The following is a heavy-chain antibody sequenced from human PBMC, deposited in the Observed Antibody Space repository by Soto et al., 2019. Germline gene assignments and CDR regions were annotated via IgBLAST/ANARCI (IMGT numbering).Heavy chain of an antibody. CDR3: AICIAITIFGVVIRSSYFAY. V-gene: IGHV4-34*01. J-gene: IGHJ4*02. Sequence: PSETLSLTCAVYGGSFSGYYWSWIRQTPGKGLEWIGEINHSGSTNYNPSLKSRVTISVDTSKNQFSLKLSSVTAADTAVYYCAICIAITIFGVVIRSSYFAYWGQGTLVTVSS. CDR2: INHSGST. CDR1: GGSFSGYY. D-gene: IGHD3-3*01.